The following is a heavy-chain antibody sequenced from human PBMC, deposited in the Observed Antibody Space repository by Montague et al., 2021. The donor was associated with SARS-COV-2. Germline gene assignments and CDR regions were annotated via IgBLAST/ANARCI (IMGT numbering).Heavy chain of an antibody. CDR1: GSSISSYY. CDR2: MYYSGST. V-gene: IGHV4-59*13. CDR3: ARDFDY. Sequence: SETLSLTCTVSGSSISSYYWSWIRQPPGKGLEWIGYMYYSGSTNYNPSLKSRVTLSVDTSKNQFSLKLSSVTAADTAVYYCARDFDYWGQGILVTVSS. J-gene: IGHJ4*02.